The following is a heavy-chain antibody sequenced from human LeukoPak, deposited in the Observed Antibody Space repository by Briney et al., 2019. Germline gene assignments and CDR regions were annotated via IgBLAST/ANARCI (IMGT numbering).Heavy chain of an antibody. D-gene: IGHD2-2*02. V-gene: IGHV4-34*01. CDR2: INHSGST. CDR1: GGSFSGYY. CDR3: ARVVPAAVPYYYYGMDV. J-gene: IGHJ6*02. Sequence: SETLSLTCAVYGGSFSGYYWSWIRQPPGKGLEWIGEINHSGSTNYNPSLKSRVTISVDTSKNQFSLKLSPVTAADTAVYYCARVVPAAVPYYYYGMDVWGQGTTVTVSS.